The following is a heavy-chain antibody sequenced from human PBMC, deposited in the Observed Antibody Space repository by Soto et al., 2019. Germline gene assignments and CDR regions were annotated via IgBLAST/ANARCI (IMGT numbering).Heavy chain of an antibody. CDR1: GFTFSIYA. J-gene: IGHJ4*02. Sequence: GGSLRLSCAASGFTFSIYAMSWVRQAPGKGLEWVSAISGSGGSTYYADSVKGRFTISRDNSKNTLYLQMNSLRAEDTAVYYCAKDPVNYDFWSAYYFDEWGQGTLVTVSS. CDR3: AKDPVNYDFWSAYYFDE. D-gene: IGHD3-3*01. V-gene: IGHV3-23*01. CDR2: ISGSGGST.